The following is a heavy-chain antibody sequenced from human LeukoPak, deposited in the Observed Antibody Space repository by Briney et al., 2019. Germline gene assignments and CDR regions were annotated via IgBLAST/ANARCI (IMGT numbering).Heavy chain of an antibody. CDR3: ARGDPAAGFLYYFDY. J-gene: IGHJ4*02. Sequence: GGSLRLSCAASGFTVIDNYMTWVRQAPGKGLEWVSVIYSGSSAYYADSVKGRFTISRDNSKNTLYLQMNSLRAEDTGVYYCARGDPAAGFLYYFDYWGQGTLVTVSS. V-gene: IGHV3-53*01. D-gene: IGHD6-13*01. CDR1: GFTVIDNY. CDR2: IYSGSSA.